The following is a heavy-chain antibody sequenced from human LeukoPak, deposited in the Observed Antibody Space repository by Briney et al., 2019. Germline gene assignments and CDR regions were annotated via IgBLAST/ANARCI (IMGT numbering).Heavy chain of an antibody. CDR2: ISWNSGSI. Sequence: GGSLRLSCAASGFTFDDYAMHWVRQAPGKGLEWVSGISWNSGSIDYADSVKGRFTISRDNAKNSLYLQMNSLRAEDTAVYYCARGVLRFLEWSGAWGQGTLVTVSS. J-gene: IGHJ5*02. D-gene: IGHD3-3*01. CDR1: GFTFDDYA. CDR3: ARGVLRFLEWSGA. V-gene: IGHV3-9*01.